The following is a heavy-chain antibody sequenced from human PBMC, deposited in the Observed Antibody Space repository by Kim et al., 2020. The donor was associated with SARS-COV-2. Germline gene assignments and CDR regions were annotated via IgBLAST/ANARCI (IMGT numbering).Heavy chain of an antibody. CDR2: IYYSGST. CDR3: ARDGQIHDAFDI. CDR1: GGSISSYY. V-gene: IGHV4-59*01. J-gene: IGHJ3*02. Sequence: SETLSLTCTVSGGSISSYYWSWIRQPPGKGLEWIGYIYYSGSTNYNPSLKSRVTISVDTSNNQFSLKLSSVTAADTAVYYCARDGQIHDAFDIWGQGTMVTVSS.